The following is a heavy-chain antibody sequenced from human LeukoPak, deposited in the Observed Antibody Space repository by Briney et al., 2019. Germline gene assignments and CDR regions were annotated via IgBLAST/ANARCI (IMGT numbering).Heavy chain of an antibody. CDR3: ARTGGSYLVRYYYGMDV. J-gene: IGHJ6*02. Sequence: SETLSLTCAVYGGSFSGYYWSWIRQPPGKGLEWIGEINHSGSTNYNPSLKSRVTISVDTSKNQFSLKLSSVTAADTAVYYCARTGGSYLVRYYYGMDVWGQGTTVTVSS. D-gene: IGHD1-26*01. V-gene: IGHV4-34*01. CDR1: GGSFSGYY. CDR2: INHSGST.